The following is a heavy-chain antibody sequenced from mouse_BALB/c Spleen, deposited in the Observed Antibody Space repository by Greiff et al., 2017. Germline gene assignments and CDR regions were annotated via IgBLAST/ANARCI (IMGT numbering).Heavy chain of an antibody. CDR2: IDPENGNT. D-gene: IGHD1-1*01. V-gene: IGHV14-1*02. Sequence: VHVKQSGAELVRPGALVKLSCKASGFNIKDYYMHWVKQRPEQGLEWIGWIDPENGNTIYDPKFQGKASITADTSSNTAYLQLSSLTSEDTAVYYCARTDSSYYFDYWGQGTTLTVSS. CDR3: ARTDSSYYFDY. J-gene: IGHJ2*01. CDR1: GFNIKDYY.